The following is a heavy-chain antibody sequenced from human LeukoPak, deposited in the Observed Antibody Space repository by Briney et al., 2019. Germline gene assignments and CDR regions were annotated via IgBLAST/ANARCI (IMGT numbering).Heavy chain of an antibody. CDR3: ARYDFNKFFDY. CDR2: IYYSGST. CDR1: GGSISSYY. D-gene: IGHD3-3*01. Sequence: SETLSLTCTVSGGSISSYYWSWIRQPPGKGLEWIGYIYYSGSTNYNPSLKSRVTMSVDTSKNQFSLKLSSVTAADTAVYYCARYDFNKFFDYWGQGTLVTVSS. V-gene: IGHV4-59*01. J-gene: IGHJ4*02.